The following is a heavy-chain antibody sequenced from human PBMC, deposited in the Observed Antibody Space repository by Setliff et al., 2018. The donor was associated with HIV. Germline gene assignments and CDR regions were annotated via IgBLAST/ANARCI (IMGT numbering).Heavy chain of an antibody. D-gene: IGHD3-3*01. CDR2: IHHSGIT. V-gene: IGHV4-39*07. J-gene: IGHJ5*02. CDR1: GGSISSSNYY. Sequence: TSETLSLTCTVSGGSISSSNYYWGWIRQPPGKGLQWIGEIHHSGITEYNPSLKSRATISLDTSKNQFSPNLTSVTAADTAVYYCARDRGSYNFWSGLARGDNWFDPWGQGTLVTVSS. CDR3: ARDRGSYNFWSGLARGDNWFDP.